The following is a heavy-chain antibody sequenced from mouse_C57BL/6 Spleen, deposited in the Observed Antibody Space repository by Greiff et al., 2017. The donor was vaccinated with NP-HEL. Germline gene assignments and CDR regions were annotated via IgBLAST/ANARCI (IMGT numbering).Heavy chain of an antibody. Sequence: VQLQQSGAELARPGASVKLSCKASGYTFTSYGISWVKQSTGQGLEWIGEIYPRSGNTYYNEKFKGKATLTADKSSSTAYMELRSLTSEDSAVYFCARRGSSGYYDYWGQGTTLTVSA. D-gene: IGHD3-2*02. V-gene: IGHV1-81*01. CDR2: IYPRSGNT. J-gene: IGHJ2*01. CDR3: ARRGSSGYYDY. CDR1: GYTFTSYG.